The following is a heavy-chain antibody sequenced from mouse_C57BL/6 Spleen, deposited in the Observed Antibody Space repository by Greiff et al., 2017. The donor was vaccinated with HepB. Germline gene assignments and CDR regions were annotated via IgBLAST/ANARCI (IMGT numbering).Heavy chain of an antibody. Sequence: QVQLKESGAELVRPGASVTLSCKASGYTFTDYEMHWVKQTPVHGLEWIGAIDPETGGTAYNQKFKGKAILTADKSSSTAYMELRSLTSEDSAVYYCTREGYDYFDYWGQGTTLTVSS. CDR3: TREGYDYFDY. V-gene: IGHV1-15*01. D-gene: IGHD3-1*01. CDR1: GYTFTDYE. J-gene: IGHJ2*01. CDR2: IDPETGGT.